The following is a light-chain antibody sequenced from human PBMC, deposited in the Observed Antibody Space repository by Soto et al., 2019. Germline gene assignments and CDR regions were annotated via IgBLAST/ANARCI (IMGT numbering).Light chain of an antibody. V-gene: IGLV2-14*01. CDR3: SSYTSSSTYV. CDR2: EVI. J-gene: IGLJ1*01. Sequence: QSALTQPASVSGSPGQSITISCTGTSSDIGAYKYVSWYQQHPGRAPKLMIYEVIHRPSGVSSRFSGSKSGKTASLSISGLQADDEADYYCSSYTSSSTYVFGTGTKLTVL. CDR1: SSDIGAYKY.